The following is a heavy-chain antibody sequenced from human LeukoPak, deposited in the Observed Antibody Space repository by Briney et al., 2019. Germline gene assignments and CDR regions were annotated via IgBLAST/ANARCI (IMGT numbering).Heavy chain of an antibody. Sequence: GGSPRLSCAASGFTFSSYAMSWVRQAPGKGLEWVSAISGSGGSTYYADSVKGRFTISRDNSKNTLYLQMSSLRAEDTAVYYCAKTLGYVALFQYYGMDVWGQGTTVTVSS. D-gene: IGHD2-2*01. CDR1: GFTFSSYA. V-gene: IGHV3-23*01. CDR3: AKTLGYVALFQYYGMDV. J-gene: IGHJ6*02. CDR2: ISGSGGST.